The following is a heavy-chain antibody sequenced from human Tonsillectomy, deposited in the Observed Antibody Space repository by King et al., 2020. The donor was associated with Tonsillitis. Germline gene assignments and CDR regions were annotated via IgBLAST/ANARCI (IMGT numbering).Heavy chain of an antibody. D-gene: IGHD4-17*01. Sequence: VQLQESGPGLVKPSETLSLTCTVSGGSISSYYGSWIRQPPGKGLAWIGYIYYSGSTNYNPSLKSRVTISVDTSKNQFSLKLSTVTAADTAVYYCARGGFYGDFFDYWGQGTLVAVSS. V-gene: IGHV4-59*01. CDR2: IYYSGST. CDR3: ARGGFYGDFFDY. CDR1: GGSISSYY. J-gene: IGHJ4*02.